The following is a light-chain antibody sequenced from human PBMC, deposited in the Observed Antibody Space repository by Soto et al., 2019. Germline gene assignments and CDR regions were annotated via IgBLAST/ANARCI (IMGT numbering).Light chain of an antibody. CDR1: QDISTF. Sequence: DIQMTQSPSSLSASVGDRVTLTCRASQDISTFINWYQQKPGKAPKLLIYAASTLQTGVPSRFSGSGSGTDFTLTSSSLQTEDFAIYYCQHSYSTPPTFGQGTNVEIK. CDR2: AAS. CDR3: QHSYSTPPT. J-gene: IGKJ1*01. V-gene: IGKV1-39*01.